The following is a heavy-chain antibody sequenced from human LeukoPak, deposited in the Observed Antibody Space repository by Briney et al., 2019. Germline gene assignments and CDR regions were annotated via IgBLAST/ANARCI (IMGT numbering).Heavy chain of an antibody. CDR2: IWYDGSNK. Sequence: GRSLRLSCAASGFTFSSYGMHWVRQAPGKGLEWVAVIWYDGSNKYYADSVKGRFTISRDNSKNTLYLQMNSLRAEDTAVYYCARLSIAARPFDYWGQGTLVTVSS. V-gene: IGHV3-33*01. CDR1: GFTFSSYG. J-gene: IGHJ4*02. D-gene: IGHD6-6*01. CDR3: ARLSIAARPFDY.